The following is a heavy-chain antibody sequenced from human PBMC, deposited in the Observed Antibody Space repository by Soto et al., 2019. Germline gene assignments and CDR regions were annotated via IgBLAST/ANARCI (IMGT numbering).Heavy chain of an antibody. D-gene: IGHD6-19*01. CDR3: ARAEVAVAGSGWFDA. Sequence: VQLQESGPGLVMPSQTLSLTCTVSGDSITSGDYYWSWVRQPPGKGQEWIGYIFYSGSTYYKASLKSRVTISLDMSRNQFSLKLTSVTAADTAVYYCARAEVAVAGSGWFDAWGHGTLVTVSS. CDR2: IFYSGST. CDR1: GDSITSGDYY. J-gene: IGHJ5*01. V-gene: IGHV4-30-4*01.